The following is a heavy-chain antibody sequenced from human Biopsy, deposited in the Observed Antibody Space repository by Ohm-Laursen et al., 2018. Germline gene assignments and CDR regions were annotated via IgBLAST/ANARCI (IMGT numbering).Heavy chain of an antibody. D-gene: IGHD4-17*01. CDR1: GFTFKNYA. V-gene: IGHV3-23*01. Sequence: SLRLSCTAPGFTFKNYAMNWVRQAPGKGLDWVSSIDSSAASTFYAGSVKGRFTISRDNSKNTLFLQMNSLRAADTAIYYCASDLNGDPSAFDYWGQGTPVTVSP. CDR3: ASDLNGDPSAFDY. CDR2: IDSSAAST. J-gene: IGHJ4*02.